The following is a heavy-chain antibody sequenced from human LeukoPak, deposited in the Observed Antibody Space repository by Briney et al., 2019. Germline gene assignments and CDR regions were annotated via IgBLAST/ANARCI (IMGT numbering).Heavy chain of an antibody. CDR3: ARKVVFDF. Sequence: GGSLRLSCVASGFTVISDYMSWVGQAPGKGLEWVSGIYSGGTTYYADSVKGRFTISRDNSKNTLYFQMNSLRGEDTAVYYCARKVVFDFWGQGTLVTVSS. V-gene: IGHV3-53*01. CDR1: GFTVISDY. J-gene: IGHJ4*02. CDR2: IYSGGTT. D-gene: IGHD2-15*01.